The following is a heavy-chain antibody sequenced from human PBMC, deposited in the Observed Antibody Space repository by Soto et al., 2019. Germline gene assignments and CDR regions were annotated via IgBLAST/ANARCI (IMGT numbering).Heavy chain of an antibody. D-gene: IGHD5-18*01. Sequence: EVQLVETGGGLIQPGGSLRLSCAASGFTVSSNYMSWVRQAPGKGLEWVSVIYSGGSTYYADSVKGRFTISRDNSKNTLYLQMNSLRAEDTAVYYCAREVIQLWFYDYWGQGTLVTVSS. V-gene: IGHV3-53*02. CDR3: AREVIQLWFYDY. J-gene: IGHJ4*02. CDR1: GFTVSSNY. CDR2: IYSGGST.